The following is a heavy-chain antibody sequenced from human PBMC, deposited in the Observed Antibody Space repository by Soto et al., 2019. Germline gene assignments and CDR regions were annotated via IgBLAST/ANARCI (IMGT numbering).Heavy chain of an antibody. D-gene: IGHD3-10*01. Sequence: EVQLVESGGALIQPGGSMRLSCAASGFSVSSDYMSWVRQAPGKGLEWVSLIFPGGITYYADSVKGRFTISKDSSKNTLYLQMNNLRADDTAIFYCARGFHYGTIDSWGQGALVTVSS. CDR3: ARGFHYGTIDS. J-gene: IGHJ4*02. CDR2: IFPGGIT. V-gene: IGHV3-53*01. CDR1: GFSVSSDY.